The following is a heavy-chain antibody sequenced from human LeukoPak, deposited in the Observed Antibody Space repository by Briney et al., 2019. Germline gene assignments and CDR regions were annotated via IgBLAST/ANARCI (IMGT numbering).Heavy chain of an antibody. V-gene: IGHV3-74*01. J-gene: IGHJ4*02. D-gene: IGHD2/OR15-2a*01. CDR2: INSDGSST. CDR1: GFTFSSYW. CDR3: AKDSAKKYDDY. Sequence: GGSLRLSCAASGFTFSSYWMHWVRQAPGKGLVWVSRINSDGSSTSYADSVKGRFTISRDNAKNTLYLQMNSLRAEDTAVYYCAKDSAKKYDDYWGQGTLVTVSS.